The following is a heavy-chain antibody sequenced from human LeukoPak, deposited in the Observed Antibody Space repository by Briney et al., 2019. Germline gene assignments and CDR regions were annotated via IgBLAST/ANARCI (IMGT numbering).Heavy chain of an antibody. CDR3: ARDPGRRLKTGYYMGGFDY. Sequence: SETLSLTCAVYGGSFSGYYWSWIRQPPGKGLEWIGEINHSGSTNYNPSLKSRVTISVDTSKNQFSLKLSSVTAADTAVYYCARDPGRRLKTGYYMGGFDYWGQGTLVTVSS. J-gene: IGHJ4*02. CDR1: GGSFSGYY. V-gene: IGHV4-34*01. CDR2: INHSGST. D-gene: IGHD3-9*01.